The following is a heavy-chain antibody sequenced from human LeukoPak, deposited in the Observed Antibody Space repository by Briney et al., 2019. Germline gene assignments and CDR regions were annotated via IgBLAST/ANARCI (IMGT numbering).Heavy chain of an antibody. J-gene: IGHJ2*01. V-gene: IGHV1-2*06. Sequence: ASVKVSCKASGYTFTGYYMHWVRQAPGQGLEWMGRINPNSGGTNYAQKFQGRVTMTRDTSISTAYMELSSVTAADTAVYYCARDAWATVNHWYFDLWGRGTLVTVSS. D-gene: IGHD4-17*01. CDR2: INPNSGGT. CDR3: ARDAWATVNHWYFDL. CDR1: GYTFTGYY.